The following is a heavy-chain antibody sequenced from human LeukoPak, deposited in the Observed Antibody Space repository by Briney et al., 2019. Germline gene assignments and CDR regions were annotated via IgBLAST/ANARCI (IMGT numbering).Heavy chain of an antibody. Sequence: AETLSLTCTVSGGSLSSYYWSWIPQPTGKGLEWVGRIYNSGSTKYNPSAKSLVTISVDTSKNQFSLKLSSVTAADAAVYYCTHYYESSCRYAFDIWGQGTMVTVSS. CDR2: IYNSGST. V-gene: IGHV4-4*07. CDR1: GGSLSSYY. J-gene: IGHJ3*02. D-gene: IGHD3-22*01. CDR3: THYYESSCRYAFDI.